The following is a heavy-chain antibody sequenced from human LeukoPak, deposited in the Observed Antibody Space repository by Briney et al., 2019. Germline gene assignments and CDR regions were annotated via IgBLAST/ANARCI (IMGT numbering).Heavy chain of an antibody. D-gene: IGHD5-18*01. CDR3: ASLRGYSYGYPVDY. V-gene: IGHV3-23*01. Sequence: GGSLRLSCAASGFTFSSYAMSWVRQAPGKGLEWVSAISGSGGSTYYADSAKGRCTLSRDNSKNTLYLQMNSLRAEDTAVYYCASLRGYSYGYPVDYWGQGTLVTVS. J-gene: IGHJ4*02. CDR2: ISGSGGST. CDR1: GFTFSSYA.